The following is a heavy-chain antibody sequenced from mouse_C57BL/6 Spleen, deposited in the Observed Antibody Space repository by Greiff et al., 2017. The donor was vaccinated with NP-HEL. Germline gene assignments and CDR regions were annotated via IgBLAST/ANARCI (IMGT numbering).Heavy chain of an antibody. J-gene: IGHJ3*01. CDR3: AKGGHYDSTCFDY. V-gene: IGHV1-49*01. Sequence: LQQSGAEFVRPGASVKLSCKDSDFAFMAYAMHWVKQRPGHGLEWIGWFTMYSVATEYSEKFKGKATLTANTSSSTAYMELSSLTSEDSAVYYSAKGGHYDSTCFDYWGQGTLFTVSA. CDR1: DFAFMAYA. D-gene: IGHD2-4*01. CDR2: FTMYSVAT.